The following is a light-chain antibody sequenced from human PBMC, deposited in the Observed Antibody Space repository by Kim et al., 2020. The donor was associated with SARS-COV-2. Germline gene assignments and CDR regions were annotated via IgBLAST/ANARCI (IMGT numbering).Light chain of an antibody. CDR3: QQLTSCPLT. J-gene: IGKJ4*01. CDR2: AAS. V-gene: IGKV1-9*01. CDR1: QGISNY. Sequence: DIQLTQSPSFLSVSVGERVTITCRASQGISNYLAWYQQKPGKAPEVLIYAASTVQTGVPSRFSGSGSGTEFTLTISSLQPEDFATYYCQQLTSCPLTFGGGTKVDIK.